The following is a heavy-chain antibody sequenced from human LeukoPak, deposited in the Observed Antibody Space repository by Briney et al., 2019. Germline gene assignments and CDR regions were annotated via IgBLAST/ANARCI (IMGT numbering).Heavy chain of an antibody. CDR2: IYSGGST. V-gene: IGHV3-53*01. CDR3: ARDSDSSGYYFFDY. CDR1: GFTVSSNY. J-gene: IGHJ4*02. D-gene: IGHD3-22*01. Sequence: GGSLRLSCAASGFTVSSNYMSWVRQAPGKGLEWVSVIYSGGSTYYADSVKGRFTISRDNSKNTLYLQMNSLRAEDTAVYYCARDSDSSGYYFFDYWGQGTLVTVSS.